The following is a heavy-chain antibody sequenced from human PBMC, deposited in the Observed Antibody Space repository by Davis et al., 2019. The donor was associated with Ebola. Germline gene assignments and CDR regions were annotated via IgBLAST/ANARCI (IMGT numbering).Heavy chain of an antibody. Sequence: ASVKVSCKASGYTFTSYAMHWVRQAPGQRLEWMGWINAGNGNTKYSQKFQGRVTITRDTSASTAYMELSSLRSEDTAVYYCARDAEIAAAGPLGWFDPWGQGTLVTVSS. D-gene: IGHD6-13*01. J-gene: IGHJ5*02. CDR2: INAGNGNT. V-gene: IGHV1-3*01. CDR3: ARDAEIAAAGPLGWFDP. CDR1: GYTFTSYA.